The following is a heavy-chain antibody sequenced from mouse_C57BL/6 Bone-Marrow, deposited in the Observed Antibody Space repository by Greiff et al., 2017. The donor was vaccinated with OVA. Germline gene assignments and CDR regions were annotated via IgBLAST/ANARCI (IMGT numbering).Heavy chain of an antibody. D-gene: IGHD1-1*01. V-gene: IGHV1-9*01. CDR2: ILPGSGST. Sequence: VQLQQPGAELMKPGASVKLSCKATGYTFTGYWIEWVKQRPGHGLEWIGEILPGSGSTNYNEKFKGKATFTADTSSNTAYMQLSSLTTEDSAIYYCARSLITTVQGYYYAMDYWGQGTSVTVSS. CDR3: ARSLITTVQGYYYAMDY. J-gene: IGHJ4*01. CDR1: GYTFTGYW.